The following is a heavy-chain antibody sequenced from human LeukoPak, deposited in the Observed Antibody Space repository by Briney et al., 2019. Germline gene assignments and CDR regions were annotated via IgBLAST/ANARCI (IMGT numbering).Heavy chain of an antibody. J-gene: IGHJ4*02. V-gene: IGHV4-59*01. CDR1: GGSISTYY. Sequence: SETLSLTCTVSGGSISTYYWSWIRQPPGKGLEWIGYIYHSGSTNYNPSLKSRITISVDTSQNQFSLKLSSVTAADTAVYYCARDGYSGSDALWGQGTLVTVSS. D-gene: IGHD5-12*01. CDR2: IYHSGST. CDR3: ARDGYSGSDAL.